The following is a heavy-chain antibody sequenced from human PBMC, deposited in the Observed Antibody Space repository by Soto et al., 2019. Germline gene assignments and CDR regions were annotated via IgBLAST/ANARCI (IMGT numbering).Heavy chain of an antibody. CDR3: TVHVDVRF. CDR2: IKSKNDGGTR. CDR1: GFSFSTAW. V-gene: IGHV3-15*07. J-gene: IGHJ4*02. Sequence: EVQLVESGGALVKPGGSLSLSCAASGFSFSTAWMNWVRQAPGKGLEWVARIKSKNDGGTREYAAPVKGRFIISRDDSRNTLYLQMNSLKTEDTAVYYCTVHVDVRFRGQGTLVTVSS. D-gene: IGHD3-10*02.